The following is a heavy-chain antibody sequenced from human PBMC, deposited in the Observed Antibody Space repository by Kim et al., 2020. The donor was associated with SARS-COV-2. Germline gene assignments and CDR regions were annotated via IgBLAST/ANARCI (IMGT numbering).Heavy chain of an antibody. V-gene: IGHV4-31*03. D-gene: IGHD3-22*01. J-gene: IGHJ4*02. CDR1: GGSISSGGYY. CDR2: IYYSGST. CDR3: ARGPPRRWLMEFDY. Sequence: SETLSLTCTVSGGSISSGGYYWSWIRQHPGKGLEWIGYIYYSGSTYYNPSLKSRVTISVDTSKNQFSLKLSSVTAADTAVYYCARGPPRRWLMEFDYWGQGTLVTVSS.